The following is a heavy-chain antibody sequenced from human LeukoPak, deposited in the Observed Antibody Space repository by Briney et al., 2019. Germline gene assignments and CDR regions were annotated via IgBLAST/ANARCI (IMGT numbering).Heavy chain of an antibody. D-gene: IGHD2-21*01. J-gene: IGHJ4*02. V-gene: IGHV3-53*01. Sequence: SGGSLRLSCAASGFTVSSNYMSWVRQAPGKGLEWVSVIYSGGSTHYADSVKGRFTISRDTSKNTLFLQMNSLRAEDTAVYYCAKDCAGDTYYFDYWGQGTLVTVSS. CDR1: GFTVSSNY. CDR2: IYSGGST. CDR3: AKDCAGDTYYFDY.